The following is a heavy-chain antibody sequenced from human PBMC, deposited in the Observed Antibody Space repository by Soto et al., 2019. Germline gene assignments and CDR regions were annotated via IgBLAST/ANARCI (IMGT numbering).Heavy chain of an antibody. CDR1: GTSIRHDNFY. J-gene: IGHJ3*01. CDR2: ISYGGIT. Sequence: QVRLQESVQGLARPSQTLSLICTVSGTSIRHDNFYWSFLRQRPGTGLEWLGHISYGGITFYNPPLESRLFMSVDPSNNESSPNLKSVTAADTAMYYCARDLGGVVTGRGAFAVWGPGTLVTVSS. CDR3: ARDLGGVVTGRGAFAV. D-gene: IGHD3-9*01. V-gene: IGHV4-31*03.